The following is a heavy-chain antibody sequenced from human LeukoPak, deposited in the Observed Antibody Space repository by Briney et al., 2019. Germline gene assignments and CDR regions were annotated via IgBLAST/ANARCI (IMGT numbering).Heavy chain of an antibody. CDR1: GGTFSSYA. CDR3: ARDFRGSGSSTYYFDY. V-gene: IGHV1-69*01. Sequence: SVKVSYKASGGTFSSYAISWVRQAPGQGLEWMGGIIPIFGTANYAQKFQGRVTITADESTSTAYMELSSLRSEDTAVYYCARDFRGSGSSTYYFDYWGQGTLVTVSS. D-gene: IGHD3-10*01. CDR2: IIPIFGTA. J-gene: IGHJ4*02.